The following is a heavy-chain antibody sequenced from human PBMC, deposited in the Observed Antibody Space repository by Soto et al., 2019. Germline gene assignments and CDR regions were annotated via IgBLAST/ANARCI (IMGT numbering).Heavy chain of an antibody. CDR3: TRGNPRAIVWEVIPDY. Sequence: GSLRLSCVPSGFSFSSYWLHCVRQAPGERLGWISRIDSDSSSTSYADSEKGRFTSSRDNTKITLYLQMNSLRAEDTAVYCCTRGNPRAIVWEVIPDYWGQGTLVTVSS. J-gene: IGHJ4*02. CDR2: IDSDSSST. CDR1: GFSFSSYW. V-gene: IGHV3-74*01. D-gene: IGHD3-10*01.